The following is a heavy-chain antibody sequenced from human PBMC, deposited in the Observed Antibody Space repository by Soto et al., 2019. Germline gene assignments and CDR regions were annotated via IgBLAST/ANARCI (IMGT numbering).Heavy chain of an antibody. CDR1: GFTFSNAW. CDR3: TTACDPLLRNFDY. CDR2: IKSKTDGGTT. D-gene: IGHD2-21*01. V-gene: IGHV3-15*01. J-gene: IGHJ4*02. Sequence: GGALRLSCAASGFTFSNAWMSWVRQAPGKGLEWVGRIKSKTDGGTTDYAAPVKGRFTISRDDSKNTLYLQMNSLKTEDTAMYYCTTACDPLLRNFDYWGQGTLVTVSS.